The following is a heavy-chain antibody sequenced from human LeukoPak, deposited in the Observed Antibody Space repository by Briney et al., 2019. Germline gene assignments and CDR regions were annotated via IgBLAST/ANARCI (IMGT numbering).Heavy chain of an antibody. D-gene: IGHD1-14*01. CDR1: GGSISSYY. CDR3: ARGAPPFYGMDV. V-gene: IGHV4-59*01. J-gene: IGHJ6*02. Sequence: SETLSLTCTVSGGSISSYYWSWIRQPPGKGLEWIGYIYYSGSTNYNLSLKSRVTISVDTSKNQFSLKLSSVTAADTAVYYCARGAPPFYGMDVWGQGTTVTVSS. CDR2: IYYSGST.